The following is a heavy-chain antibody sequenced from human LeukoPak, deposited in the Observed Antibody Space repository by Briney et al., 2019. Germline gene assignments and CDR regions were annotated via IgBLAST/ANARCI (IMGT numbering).Heavy chain of an antibody. CDR2: SSGSGGST. V-gene: IGHV3-23*01. CDR1: GFTFSSHA. D-gene: IGHD4-11*01. Sequence: GGSLRLSRAPSGFTFSSHAMLWVREAPGKGLEWVSGSSGSGGSTYYENSVKGRFTISTDNSKNTLYLQMISLRAEDTAVYYCAKDNHYSIPYYFDYWGQGTLVTVSS. J-gene: IGHJ4*02. CDR3: AKDNHYSIPYYFDY.